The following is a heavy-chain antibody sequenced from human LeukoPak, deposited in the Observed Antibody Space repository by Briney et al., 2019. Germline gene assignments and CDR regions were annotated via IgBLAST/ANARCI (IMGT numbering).Heavy chain of an antibody. V-gene: IGHV4-59*08. J-gene: IGHJ2*01. Sequence: SETLPLTCTVAGGSISSYYWSWIRQPPGKRLEWIGYIYYSGSTNYNPSLKSRVTISVDTSKNQFSLKLSSVTAADTAVYYCASATVTTLPFFDLWGRGTLVTVSS. CDR2: IYYSGST. D-gene: IGHD4-17*01. CDR1: GGSISSYY. CDR3: ASATVTTLPFFDL.